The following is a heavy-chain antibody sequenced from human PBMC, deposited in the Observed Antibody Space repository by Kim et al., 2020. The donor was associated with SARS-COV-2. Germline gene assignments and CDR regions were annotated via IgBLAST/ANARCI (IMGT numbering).Heavy chain of an antibody. J-gene: IGHJ3*02. CDR2: ISGNGGST. Sequence: GGSLRLSCAASGFTFSSYAMSWVRQAPGKGLEWVSAISGNGGSTYYADSVKGRSTISRDNSKNTLYLQMNSLRAEDTAVYYCAKDYYYDSSGNAGMDALDIWGQGTMVTVSS. CDR1: GFTFSSYA. D-gene: IGHD3-22*01. CDR3: AKDYYYDSSGNAGMDALDI. V-gene: IGHV3-23*01.